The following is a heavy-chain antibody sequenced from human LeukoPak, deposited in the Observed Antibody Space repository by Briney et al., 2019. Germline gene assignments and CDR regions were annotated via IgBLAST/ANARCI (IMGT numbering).Heavy chain of an antibody. CDR3: ARSPNFGDYRTRVVYYYGMDV. D-gene: IGHD3-10*01. Sequence: GGSLRLSCAASGFTFSSYAMSWVRQAPGKGLEWVSAISGSGGSTYYADSVKGRFTISRDNSKNTLCLQMNSLRAEDTAVYYCARSPNFGDYRTRVVYYYGMDVWGQGTTVTVSS. CDR2: ISGSGGST. CDR1: GFTFSSYA. V-gene: IGHV3-23*01. J-gene: IGHJ6*02.